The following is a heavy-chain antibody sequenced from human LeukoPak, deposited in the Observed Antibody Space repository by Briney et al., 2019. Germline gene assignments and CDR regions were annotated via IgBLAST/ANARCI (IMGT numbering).Heavy chain of an antibody. CDR1: GFTFSSYG. V-gene: IGHV3-30*03. Sequence: GGSLRLSCAASGFTFSSYGMHWVRQAPGKGLEWVAVISYDGSNKYYADSVKGRFTISRDNSKNTLYLQMNSLRAEDTAVYYCARKGNAFDFWGQGTMVTVSS. D-gene: IGHD3-10*01. CDR2: ISYDGSNK. CDR3: ARKGNAFDF. J-gene: IGHJ3*01.